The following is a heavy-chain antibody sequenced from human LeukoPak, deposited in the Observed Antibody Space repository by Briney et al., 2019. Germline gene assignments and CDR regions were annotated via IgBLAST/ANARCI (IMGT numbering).Heavy chain of an antibody. CDR2: IIPILGIA. J-gene: IGHJ4*02. V-gene: IGHV1-69*04. CDR1: GGTFSSYT. Sequence: GASVKVSCKASGGTFSSYTISWVRQAPGQGLEWMGRIIPILGIANYAQKFQGRVTITADKSTSTAYMELSSLRSEDTAMYYCARDTLRSGYDYWGQGTLVTVSS. CDR3: ARDTLRSGYDY. D-gene: IGHD5-18*01.